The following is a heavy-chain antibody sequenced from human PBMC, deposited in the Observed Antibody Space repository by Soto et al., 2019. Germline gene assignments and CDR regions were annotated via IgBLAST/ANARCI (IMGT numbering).Heavy chain of an antibody. CDR2: IYCSGTT. D-gene: IGHD1-7*01. CDR3: ARTCDNNINYHDALDV. J-gene: IGHJ6*02. CDR1: AASVSRATHY. Sequence: SETLSLPCTVSAASVSRATHYWYWLRQHPGKPLEWIGYIYCSGTTNYNPSLRSRVTISLDRSNDQFSLKLSSVTAADTAVYYCARTCDNNINYHDALDVCGRGTTV. V-gene: IGHV4-61*01.